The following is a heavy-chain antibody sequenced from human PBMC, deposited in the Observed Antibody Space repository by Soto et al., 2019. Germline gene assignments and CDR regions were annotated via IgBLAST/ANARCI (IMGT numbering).Heavy chain of an antibody. Sequence: XVSLRLSCAASGFTFSSYAMSWVRQAPGKGLEWVSGISGSGDTTYDADSVKGRFTISRDYSKNTVYLQMNSLRVEDTAVYYCASKTWNYGENRYFDYWGQGTLVTVSS. V-gene: IGHV3-23*01. CDR3: ASKTWNYGENRYFDY. D-gene: IGHD1-7*01. CDR1: GFTFSSYA. J-gene: IGHJ4*02. CDR2: ISGSGDTT.